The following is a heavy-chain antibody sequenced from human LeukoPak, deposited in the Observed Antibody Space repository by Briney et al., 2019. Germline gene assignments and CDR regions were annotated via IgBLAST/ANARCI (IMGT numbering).Heavy chain of an antibody. Sequence: ASVKVSCMASGYTFTGSYMHWGRQAPGQGLEWMGWIYPSNGGTNYAQKFQGRVTMTRDTSISTAYMELISLRSDDTAVYYCARSTMATRRGDSWFDPWGQGTLVTVSS. V-gene: IGHV1-2*02. D-gene: IGHD6-6*01. J-gene: IGHJ5*02. CDR3: ARSTMATRRGDSWFDP. CDR1: GYTFTGSY. CDR2: IYPSNGGT.